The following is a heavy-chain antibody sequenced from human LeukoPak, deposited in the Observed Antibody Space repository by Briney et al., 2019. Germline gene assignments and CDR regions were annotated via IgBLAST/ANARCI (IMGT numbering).Heavy chain of an antibody. CDR3: ARDRRKLRYFDWLFWD. V-gene: IGHV3-30-3*01. CDR1: GFTFSSYA. Sequence: PGGSLRLSCAASGFTFSSYAMHWVRQAPGKGLEWVAVISYDGSNKYYADSVKGRFTISRDNSKNTLYLQMNSLRAEDTAVYYCARDRRKLRYFDWLFWDWGQGTLVTVSS. CDR2: ISYDGSNK. J-gene: IGHJ4*02. D-gene: IGHD3-9*01.